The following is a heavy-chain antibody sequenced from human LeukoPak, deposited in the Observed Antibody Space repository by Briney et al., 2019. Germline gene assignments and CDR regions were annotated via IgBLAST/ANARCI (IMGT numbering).Heavy chain of an antibody. D-gene: IGHD3-3*01. CDR2: IYYSGST. V-gene: IGHV4-30-4*08. CDR3: AITGDFWGGYRFDY. CDR1: GGSISSGDYY. J-gene: IGHJ4*02. Sequence: SETLSLTCTVSGGSISSGDYYWSWIRQPPGKGLEWIGYIYYSGSTYYNPSLKSRVTISVDTSKNQFSLKLSSVTAADTAVYYCAITGDFWGGYRFDYWGQGTLVTVSS.